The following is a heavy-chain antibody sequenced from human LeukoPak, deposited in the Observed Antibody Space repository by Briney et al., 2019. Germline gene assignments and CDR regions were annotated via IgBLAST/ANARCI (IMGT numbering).Heavy chain of an antibody. CDR1: GGSISSYY. Sequence: SETLSLTCTVSGGSISSYYWSWIRQPPGKGLEWIGYIYYSGSTNYNPSLKSRVTISVDTSKNQFSLKLSSVTAADTAVYYCARGGYYYGSGSYLNYYYMDVWGKGTTVTISS. J-gene: IGHJ6*03. CDR3: ARGGYYYGSGSYLNYYYMDV. V-gene: IGHV4-59*01. CDR2: IYYSGST. D-gene: IGHD3-10*01.